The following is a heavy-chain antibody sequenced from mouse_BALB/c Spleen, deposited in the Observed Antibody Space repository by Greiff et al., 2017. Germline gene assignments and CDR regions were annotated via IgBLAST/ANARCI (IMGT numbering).Heavy chain of an antibody. Sequence: EVKLMESGPGLVKPSQSLSLTCSVTGYSITSGYYWNWIRQFPGNKLEWMGYISYDGSNNYNPSLKNRISITRDTSKNQFFLKLNSVTTEDTATYYCASLAMVGFAYWGQGTLVTVSA. D-gene: IGHD1-1*02. CDR1: GYSITSGYY. CDR3: ASLAMVGFAY. V-gene: IGHV3-6*02. CDR2: ISYDGSN. J-gene: IGHJ3*01.